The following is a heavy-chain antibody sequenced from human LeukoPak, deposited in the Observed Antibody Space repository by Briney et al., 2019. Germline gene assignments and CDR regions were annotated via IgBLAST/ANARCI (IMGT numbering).Heavy chain of an antibody. CDR3: ASLRLVSGSYSDFDY. CDR1: GFAFTSYA. V-gene: IGHV3-23*01. J-gene: IGHJ4*02. D-gene: IGHD1-26*01. CDR2: ISPSGGTT. Sequence: PGGSLRLSCAASGFAFTSYAMSWVRQAPGRGLEWVSAISPSGGTTYYADSVKGRFTISRDNSKNTLYLQMNSLRAEDTAVYYCASLRLVSGSYSDFDYWGQGTLVIVSS.